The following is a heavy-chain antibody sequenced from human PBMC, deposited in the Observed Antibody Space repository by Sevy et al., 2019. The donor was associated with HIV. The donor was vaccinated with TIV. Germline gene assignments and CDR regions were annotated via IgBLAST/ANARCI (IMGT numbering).Heavy chain of an antibody. Sequence: GGSLRLSCAASGFTFSKYSMSWVRQPPGKGLEWVSTLSFGCGEINYADSVKGRFTISRDNSKSSVYLQMNNLRPEDTAVYYGAREGCTKPHDYWGQGTLVTVS. J-gene: IGHJ4*02. CDR3: AREGCTKPHDY. CDR1: GFTFSKYS. V-gene: IGHV3-23*01. CDR2: LSFGCGEI. D-gene: IGHD2-8*01.